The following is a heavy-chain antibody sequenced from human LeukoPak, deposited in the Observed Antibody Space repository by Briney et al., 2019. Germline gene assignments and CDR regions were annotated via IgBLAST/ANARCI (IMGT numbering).Heavy chain of an antibody. CDR1: GYTFTTYT. V-gene: IGHV1-18*01. J-gene: IGHJ6*03. D-gene: IGHD3-10*01. CDR2: ISAYTGNT. CDR3: ARVEEGYGSGRRENYYYYYMDV. Sequence: ASVKVSCKASGYTFTTYTFSWVRQAPGQGLEWMGWISAYTGNTNYAQKLQGRVTMTTDTSTSTAYMELRSLNSDDTAVYYCARVEEGYGSGRRENYYYYYMDVWGKGTTVTISS.